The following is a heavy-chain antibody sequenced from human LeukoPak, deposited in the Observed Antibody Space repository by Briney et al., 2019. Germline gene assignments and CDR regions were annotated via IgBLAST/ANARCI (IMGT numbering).Heavy chain of an antibody. Sequence: PGRSLRLSCAASGFTVSSNYMSWVRQAPGKGLEWVSVIYSGGSTYYADSVKGRFTISRDNSRNTLYLQMNSLRAEDTAVYYCASIYSGSFHFDYWGQGTLVTVSS. CDR3: ASIYSGSFHFDY. V-gene: IGHV3-66*01. D-gene: IGHD1-26*01. CDR2: IYSGGST. J-gene: IGHJ4*02. CDR1: GFTVSSNY.